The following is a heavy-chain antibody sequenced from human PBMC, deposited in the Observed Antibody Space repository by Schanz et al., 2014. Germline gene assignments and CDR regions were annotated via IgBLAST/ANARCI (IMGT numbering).Heavy chain of an antibody. Sequence: QVQLVQSGAEVKKPGASVKVSCKASGYTFTSHGISWVRQAPGQGLEWMGWITAYNGDTNYALKLQGRVTMTTDTSTGTAYMELSSLRSEDTAVYYCARGYSDSPTDFWGQGTLVTVSS. V-gene: IGHV1-18*01. D-gene: IGHD4-17*01. CDR1: GYTFTSHG. J-gene: IGHJ4*02. CDR3: ARGYSDSPTDF. CDR2: ITAYNGDT.